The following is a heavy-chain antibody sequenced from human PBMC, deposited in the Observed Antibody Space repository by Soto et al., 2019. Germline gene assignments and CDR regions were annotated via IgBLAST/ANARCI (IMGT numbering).Heavy chain of an antibody. J-gene: IGHJ4*02. CDR1: GYTFTGYY. CDR2: INPNSGGT. Sequence: GASVKVSCKASGYTFTGYYMHWVRQAPGQGLEWVGWINPNSGGTNYAQKFQGWVTMTRDTSISTAYMDLSRLRSDDTAVYYCARSSYYGSGSYGPFDYWGQGTLVTVSS. V-gene: IGHV1-2*04. CDR3: ARSSYYGSGSYGPFDY. D-gene: IGHD3-10*01.